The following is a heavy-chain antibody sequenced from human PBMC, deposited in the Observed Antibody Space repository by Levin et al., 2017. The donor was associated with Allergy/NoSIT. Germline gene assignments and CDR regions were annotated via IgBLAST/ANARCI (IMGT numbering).Heavy chain of an antibody. V-gene: IGHV3-33*01. D-gene: IGHD2-15*01. CDR1: GFTFSSYG. Sequence: GGSLRLSCAASGFTFSSYGMHWVRQAPGKGLEWVAVIWYDGSNKYYADSVRGRFTISRDNSKNTLYLQMNSLRAEDTAVYYCARNSAGSEIDSWGQGILVTVSS. CDR2: IWYDGSNK. CDR3: ARNSAGSEIDS. J-gene: IGHJ4*02.